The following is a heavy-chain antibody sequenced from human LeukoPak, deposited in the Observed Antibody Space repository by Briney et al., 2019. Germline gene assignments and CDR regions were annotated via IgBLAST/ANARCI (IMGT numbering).Heavy chain of an antibody. CDR3: ARDLSGGTMVRGVPRWFDP. J-gene: IGHJ5*02. CDR1: GGSISSYY. CDR2: IYTSGST. V-gene: IGHV4-4*07. D-gene: IGHD3-10*01. Sequence: SETLSLTCTVSGGSISSYYWSWIRQPAGKGLEWIGRIYTSGSTNCNPSLKSRVTMSVDTSKNQFSLKLSSVTAADTAVYYCARDLSGGTMVRGVPRWFDPWGQGTLVTVSS.